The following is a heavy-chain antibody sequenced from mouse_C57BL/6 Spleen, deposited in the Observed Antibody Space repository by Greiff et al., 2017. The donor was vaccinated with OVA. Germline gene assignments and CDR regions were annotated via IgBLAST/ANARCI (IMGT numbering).Heavy chain of an antibody. CDR1: GFTFSDAW. Sequence: EVMLVESGGGLVQPGGSMKLSCAASGFTFSDAWMDWVRQSPEKGLEWVAEIRNKANNHATYYAESVKGRFTISRDDSKSSVYLQMNSLRAEDTGIYYCTRWVPAYYAMDYWGQGTSVTVSS. CDR3: TRWVPAYYAMDY. D-gene: IGHD2-14*01. J-gene: IGHJ4*01. V-gene: IGHV6-6*01. CDR2: IRNKANNHAT.